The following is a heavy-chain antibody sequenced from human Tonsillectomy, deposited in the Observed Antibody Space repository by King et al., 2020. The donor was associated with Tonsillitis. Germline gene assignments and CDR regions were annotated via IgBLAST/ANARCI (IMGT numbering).Heavy chain of an antibody. CDR3: ARVTITTPTNFFRCAMDV. J-gene: IGHJ6*02. CDR2: INHSGSI. CDR1: GGSLSGYY. V-gene: IGHV4-34*01. D-gene: IGHD4-11*01. Sequence: VQLQQWGAGLLKPSETLYITCAVYGGSLSGYYWSWIRQSPGKGMEWIGEINHSGSINYKKSLKSRVNISVDTSKKQFSLKLSSVTAADTAVYYCARVTITTPTNFFRCAMDVWGQRTTVTVSS.